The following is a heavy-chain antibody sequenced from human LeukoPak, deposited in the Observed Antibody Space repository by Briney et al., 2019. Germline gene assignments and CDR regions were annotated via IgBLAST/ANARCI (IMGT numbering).Heavy chain of an antibody. CDR2: IYYSGSTNT. CDR1: GGSISSYH. V-gene: IGHV4-59*08. CDR3: ARHGKVPMALDY. Sequence: SETLSLTCSVSGGSISSYHWSWIRQSPGKGLEWIGYIYYSGSTNTNSNPSLKSRVAMSVDTSKSHFSLKLGSVTAADTAVYYCARHGKVPMALDYWGQGTLVTVSS. J-gene: IGHJ4*02. D-gene: IGHD3-10*01.